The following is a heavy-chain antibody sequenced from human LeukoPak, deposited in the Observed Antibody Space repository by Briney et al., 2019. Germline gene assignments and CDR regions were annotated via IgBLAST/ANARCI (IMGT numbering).Heavy chain of an antibody. Sequence: KPSETLSLTCAVYGGSFSGYYWSWIRQPPGKGLEWIGYIYYSGSTYYNPSLKSRVTISVDTSKNQFSLKLSSVTAADTAVYYCASLGSRQVDWFDPWGQGTLVTVSS. CDR1: GGSFSGYY. CDR2: IYYSGST. V-gene: IGHV4-34*01. J-gene: IGHJ5*02. CDR3: ASLGSRQVDWFDP.